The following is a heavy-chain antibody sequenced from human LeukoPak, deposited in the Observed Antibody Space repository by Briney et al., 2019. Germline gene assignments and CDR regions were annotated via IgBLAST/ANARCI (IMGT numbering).Heavy chain of an antibody. CDR2: INPSGGST. D-gene: IGHD5-24*01. CDR1: GYTFTSYY. CDR3: AREIPRRDGYNSDAFDI. J-gene: IGHJ3*02. Sequence: ASVKVSCKASGYTFTSYYMHWVRQAPGQGLEWMGIINPSGGSTSYAQKFQGRVTMTRDTSTSTVYMELSSLRSEDTAVYYCAREIPRRDGYNSDAFDIWGQGTMVTVSS. V-gene: IGHV1-46*01.